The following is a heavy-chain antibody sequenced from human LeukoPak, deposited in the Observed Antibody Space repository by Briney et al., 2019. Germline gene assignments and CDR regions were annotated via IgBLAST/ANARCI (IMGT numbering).Heavy chain of an antibody. CDR2: ISGSGTNT. V-gene: IGHV3-23*01. CDR1: GFTFSSYA. D-gene: IGHD6-19*01. J-gene: IGHJ3*02. Sequence: GGSLRLSCAASGFTFSSYAMSWVRQAPGKGLEWVSVISGSGTNTYYADPVKGRFTISRDNSKNTLYLQMNSLRAEDTAVYYCAKGSSAWTGDAFDIWGQGTMVTVSS. CDR3: AKGSSAWTGDAFDI.